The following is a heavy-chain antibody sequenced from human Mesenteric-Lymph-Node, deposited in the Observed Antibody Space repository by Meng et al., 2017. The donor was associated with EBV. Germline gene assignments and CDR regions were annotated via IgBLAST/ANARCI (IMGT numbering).Heavy chain of an antibody. CDR2: INHGGST. CDR1: GGSLSSYY. CDR3: ARDRHFDP. V-gene: IGHV4-34*01. J-gene: IGHJ5*02. Sequence: QKWGARLLKQSQTLSLACVVYGGSLSSYYWNWIRQPPGKGLEWIGDINHGGSTSYNPSLKSRVTISVDTSKNEFSLKMTSVTAADTAVYYCARDRHFDPWGQGTLVTVSS.